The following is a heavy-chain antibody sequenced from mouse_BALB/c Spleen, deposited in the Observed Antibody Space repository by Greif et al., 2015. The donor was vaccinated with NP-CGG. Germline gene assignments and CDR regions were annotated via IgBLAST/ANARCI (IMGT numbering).Heavy chain of an antibody. Sequence: QVQLQQPGAELVRPGASVTLSCKASGYTFTDYEMHWVKQTPVHGLEWIGAIDPETGGTAYNQKFKGKATLTADKSSSTAYMELRSLTSEDSAVYYCTRERGSAWFAYWGQGTLVTVSA. CDR1: GYTFTDYE. CDR3: TRERGSAWFAY. V-gene: IGHV1-15*01. J-gene: IGHJ3*01. CDR2: IDPETGGT.